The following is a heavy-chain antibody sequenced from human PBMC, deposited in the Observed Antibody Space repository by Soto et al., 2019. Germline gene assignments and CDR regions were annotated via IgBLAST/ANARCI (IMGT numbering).Heavy chain of an antibody. Sequence: GGSLRLSCAASGFTFSSYAMHWVRQAPGKGLEWVAVISYDGSNKYYADSVKGRFTTSRDNSKNTLYLQMNSLRAEDTAVYYCAREGAHYYDSSGYYQGPDYWGQRTLVTVSS. J-gene: IGHJ4*02. CDR2: ISYDGSNK. D-gene: IGHD3-22*01. V-gene: IGHV3-30-3*01. CDR1: GFTFSSYA. CDR3: AREGAHYYDSSGYYQGPDY.